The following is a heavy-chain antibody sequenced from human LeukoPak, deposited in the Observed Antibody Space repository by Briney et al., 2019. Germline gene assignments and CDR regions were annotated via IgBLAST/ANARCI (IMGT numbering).Heavy chain of an antibody. V-gene: IGHV3-23*01. CDR3: AKGSSSGWSGDYFDY. J-gene: IGHJ4*02. Sequence: PGRSLRLSCAASGFTFSSYAMSWVRQAPGKALEWVSAISGSGGSTYYADSVKGRFTISRDSSKNTLYLQMNSLRAEDTAVYYCAKGSSSGWSGDYFDYWGQGTLVTVSS. D-gene: IGHD6-19*01. CDR2: ISGSGGST. CDR1: GFTFSSYA.